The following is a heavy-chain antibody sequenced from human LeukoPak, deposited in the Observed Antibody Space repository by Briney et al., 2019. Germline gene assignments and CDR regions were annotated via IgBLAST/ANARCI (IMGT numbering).Heavy chain of an antibody. V-gene: IGHV1-18*01. D-gene: IGHD3-22*01. J-gene: IGHJ3*02. CDR2: ISAYNGNT. Sequence: ASVKVPCKASGYTFTSYGISWVRQAPGQGLEWMGWISAYNGNTNYAQKLQGRVTMTTDTSTSTAYMELSRLRSDDTAVYYCAREMYYYDSSGYYERDAFDIWGQGTMVTVSS. CDR1: GYTFTSYG. CDR3: AREMYYYDSSGYYERDAFDI.